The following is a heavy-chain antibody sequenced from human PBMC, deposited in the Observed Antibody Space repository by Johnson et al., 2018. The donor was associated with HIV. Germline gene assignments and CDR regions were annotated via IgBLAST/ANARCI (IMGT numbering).Heavy chain of an antibody. V-gene: IGHV3-30*18. CDR2: ISYDGSNK. D-gene: IGHD2-2*01. CDR1: GFTFSSYG. J-gene: IGHJ3*02. CDR3: AKDGAMAFDI. Sequence: QMQLVESGGGVVQPGGSQRLSCAASGFTFSSYGMHWVRQAPGKGLEWVAVISYDGSNKYYVDSVKGRFTISRDKSKNTLYLQMNSLRAEDTAVYYCAKDGAMAFDIWGQGTLVTVSS.